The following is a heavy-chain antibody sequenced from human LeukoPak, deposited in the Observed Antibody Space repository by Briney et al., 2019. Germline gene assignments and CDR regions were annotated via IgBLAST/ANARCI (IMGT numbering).Heavy chain of an antibody. D-gene: IGHD2-2*01. Sequence: GGSLRLSCAASGFTFSRHWMDWVRQAPGKGLGWVANIKEDGSVKEYVDSVKGRFTISRDNSKNTLYLQMGSLRAEDMAVYYCARAAGYCSSTSCYYFDYWGQGTLVTVSS. CDR1: GFTFSRHW. J-gene: IGHJ4*02. V-gene: IGHV3-7*01. CDR2: IKEDGSVK. CDR3: ARAAGYCSSTSCYYFDY.